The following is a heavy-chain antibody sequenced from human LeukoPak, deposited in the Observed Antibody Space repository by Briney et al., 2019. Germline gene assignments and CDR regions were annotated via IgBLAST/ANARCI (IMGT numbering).Heavy chain of an antibody. CDR1: GVTFSGYY. J-gene: IGHJ3*02. V-gene: IGHV4-34*01. CDR3: ARVSRITMIVVVIGGLAFDI. Sequence: SETLSLTCAVYGVTFSGYYWSWIRQPPGKGLEWIGEINHSGSTNYNPSLKSRVTISVDTSKNQFSLKLSSVTAADTAVYYCARVSRITMIVVVIGGLAFDIWGQGTMVTVSS. D-gene: IGHD3-22*01. CDR2: INHSGST.